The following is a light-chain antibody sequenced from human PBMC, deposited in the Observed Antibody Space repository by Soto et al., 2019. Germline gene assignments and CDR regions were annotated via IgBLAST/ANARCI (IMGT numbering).Light chain of an antibody. CDR2: AAS. CDR1: QGISNY. CDR3: QKYNSAPYT. V-gene: IGKV1-27*01. Sequence: DIQMTQSPSSLSASVGDRVTIPCRASQGISNYLAWYQQKPGKVPKLLIYAASTLQSGVPSRFGGSGSGTDFTLTISSLQPEDVATYYCQKYNSAPYTFGQGTRLEIK. J-gene: IGKJ2*01.